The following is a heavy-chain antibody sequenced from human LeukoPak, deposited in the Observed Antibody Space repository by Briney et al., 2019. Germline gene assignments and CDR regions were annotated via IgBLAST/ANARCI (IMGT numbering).Heavy chain of an antibody. J-gene: IGHJ4*02. CDR2: IYYSGST. V-gene: IGHV4-31*03. CDR1: GGSISSGGYY. D-gene: IGHD1-26*01. CDR3: ARGRPEYNTGNSGSYHQSTLIDY. Sequence: SETLSLTCTVSGGSISSGGYYWSWIRQHPGKGLEWIGYIYYSGSTYYNPSLKSRVTISVDTSKNQFSLKLSSVTAADTAVYYCARGRPEYNTGNSGSYHQSTLIDYWGQGTLVTVSS.